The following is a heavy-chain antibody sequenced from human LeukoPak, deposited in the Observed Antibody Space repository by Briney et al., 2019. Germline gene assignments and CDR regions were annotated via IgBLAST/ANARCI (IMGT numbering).Heavy chain of an antibody. Sequence: ASVTVSCKVSGYTLTELSMHWVRQAPGKGLEWMGGFDPEDGETIYAQKFQGRATMTEDTSTDTAYMELSRLRSEDTAVYYCATVPPFMITFGGVIAGFFGYWGQGTLVTVSS. CDR2: FDPEDGET. V-gene: IGHV1-24*01. CDR3: ATVPPFMITFGGVIAGFFGY. J-gene: IGHJ4*02. D-gene: IGHD3-16*02. CDR1: GYTLTELS.